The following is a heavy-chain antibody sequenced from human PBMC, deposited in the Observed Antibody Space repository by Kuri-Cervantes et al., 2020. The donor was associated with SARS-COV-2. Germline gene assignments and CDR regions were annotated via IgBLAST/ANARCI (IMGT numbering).Heavy chain of an antibody. J-gene: IGHJ4*02. D-gene: IGHD6-25*01. CDR2: ISGTGGTT. CDR3: AKAPSRGGSPFYFDY. V-gene: IGHV3-23*01. Sequence: GSSRRLSWAAPEFTFIDYAMSGVRQGPGRGLEWVPAISGTGGTTYFEDSVKGRFTFSRDNSNNNLFLLMSSRRVDDSALDLCAKAPSRGGSPFYFDYWGQGTLVTVSS. CDR1: EFTFIDYA.